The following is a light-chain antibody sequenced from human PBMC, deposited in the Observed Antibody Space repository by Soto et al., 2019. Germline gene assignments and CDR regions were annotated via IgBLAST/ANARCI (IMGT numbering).Light chain of an antibody. CDR3: QQTYCTPLT. V-gene: IGKV1-39*01. J-gene: IGKJ4*01. CDR2: AAS. CDR1: QGISNY. Sequence: QYPSSLYVSVGARGTSMWRASQGISNYLAWYQQKPGKVPNLLIYAASSLQSGVPSRFSGSGSGTDFTLTISSLQPEDFATYYCQQTYCTPLTFGGGTKVDIK.